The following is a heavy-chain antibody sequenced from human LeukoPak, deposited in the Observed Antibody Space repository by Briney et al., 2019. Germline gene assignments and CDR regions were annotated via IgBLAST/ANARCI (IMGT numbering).Heavy chain of an antibody. CDR1: GGSFSGYY. V-gene: IGHV4-34*01. D-gene: IGHD5-12*01. CDR2: INHSGST. Sequence: PSETLSLTCAVYGGSFSGYYWSWIRQPPGKGLEWIGEINHSGSTNYKPSLKSRVTISVDTSKNQFSLKLSSVTAADTAVYYCARGCTSGYDPHGWFDPWGQGTLVTVSS. CDR3: ARGCTSGYDPHGWFDP. J-gene: IGHJ5*02.